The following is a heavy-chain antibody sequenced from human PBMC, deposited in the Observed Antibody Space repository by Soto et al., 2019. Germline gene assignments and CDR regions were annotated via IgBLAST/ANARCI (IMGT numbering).Heavy chain of an antibody. CDR2: IKSKTDGWTP. CDR3: PPDPYVWGSY. J-gene: IGHJ4*02. D-gene: IGHD3-16*01. CDR1: GFTFGNAW. Sequence: GGSLRLACAASGFTFGNAWMSWVRQAPGKGLEWVGRIKSKTDGWTPDYAAPVKGRSTISRDDAKITLYLQMNSMKTEDSSVYYRPPDPYVWGSYWGQGTLVTVSS. V-gene: IGHV3-15*01.